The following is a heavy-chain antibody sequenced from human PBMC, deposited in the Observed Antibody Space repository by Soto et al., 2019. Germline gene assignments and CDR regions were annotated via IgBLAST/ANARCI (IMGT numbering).Heavy chain of an antibody. CDR2: IAPHSGRT. D-gene: IGHD3-10*01. CDR3: ARAATGCCHSAY. J-gene: IGHJ4*02. Sequence: QVQLVQSGPEVKNPGASVRVSCVASGYAFTSYGVNWVRQAPGQGLEWMGWIAPHSGRTTYLPKFQGRVTMTADVSTNTAYIELRSLTSDDTGTYFCARAATGCCHSAYWGQGTVVTVSS. CDR1: GYAFTSYG. V-gene: IGHV1-18*04.